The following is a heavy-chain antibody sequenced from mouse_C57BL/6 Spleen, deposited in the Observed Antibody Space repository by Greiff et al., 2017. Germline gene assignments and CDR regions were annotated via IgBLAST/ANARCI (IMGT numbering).Heavy chain of an antibody. V-gene: IGHV5-4*01. CDR2: ISDGGSYT. CDR3: TREDYYGSSYACFAY. D-gene: IGHD1-1*01. Sequence: EVMLVESGGGLVKPGGSLKLSCAASGFTFSSYAMSWVRQTPEQRLEWVATISDGGSYTYYPNNVKGRVTISRDNAKNNLYMHMSRLKSEDTAMYYCTREDYYGSSYACFAYWGQGTLVTVSA. J-gene: IGHJ3*01. CDR1: GFTFSSYA.